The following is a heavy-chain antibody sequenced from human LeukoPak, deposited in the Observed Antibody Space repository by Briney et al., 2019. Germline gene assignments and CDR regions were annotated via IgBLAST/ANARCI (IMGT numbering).Heavy chain of an antibody. D-gene: IGHD3-10*01. V-gene: IGHV1-18*01. CDR1: GGDFNSHI. CDR3: ARVTPTMVRGVFDY. J-gene: IGHJ4*02. CDR2: ISAYNGST. Sequence: ASVKVSCKASGGDFNSHIINWVRQAPGQGLEWMGWISAYNGSTNYAQKLQGRVTMTTDTSTSTAYMELRSLRSDDTAVYYCARVTPTMVRGVFDYWGQGTLVTVSS.